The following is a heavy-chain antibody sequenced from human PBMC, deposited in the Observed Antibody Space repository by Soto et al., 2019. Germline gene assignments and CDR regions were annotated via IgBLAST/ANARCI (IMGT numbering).Heavy chain of an antibody. V-gene: IGHV4-59*08. CDR1: GGSISSYY. CDR2: IYYSGST. CDR3: ARLEGSKDYDYIWGSYRSQLYFDY. Sequence: SETLSLTCTVSGGSISSYYWSWIRQPPGKGLEWIGYIYYSGSTNYNPSLKSRVTISVDTSKNQFSLKLSSVIAADTAVYYCARLEGSKDYDYIWGSYRSQLYFDYWGQGTLVTVSS. J-gene: IGHJ4*02. D-gene: IGHD3-16*02.